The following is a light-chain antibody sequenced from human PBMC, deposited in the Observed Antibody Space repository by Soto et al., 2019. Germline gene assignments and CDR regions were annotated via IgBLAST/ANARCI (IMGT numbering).Light chain of an antibody. CDR2: GVT. J-gene: IGLJ2*01. CDR3: ASYGGRDDMI. V-gene: IGLV2-8*01. CDR1: SSDVGGYDR. Sequence: QSALTQPPSASGSPGQSVTISCTGTSSDVGGYDRVSWFQQHPGKAPKLIISGVTDRISGVRYRFSGSKSGNTASLTVSGLKAEDEADYYCASYGGRDDMIFGGGTQLTVL.